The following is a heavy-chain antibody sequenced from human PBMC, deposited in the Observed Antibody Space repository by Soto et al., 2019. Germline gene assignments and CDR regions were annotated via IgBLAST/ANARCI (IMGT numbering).Heavy chain of an antibody. Sequence: EVQLLESGGGLVQPGGSLRLSCVASGFTFSSYAMSWVRQAPGKGLEWVSTINYSGGSTYYTDSVKGRFTVSRDNSKNTLFLQMNSLRADDTAVYYCAKDLIAYCGGDCYTDLDSWGQGTLVTVSS. CDR1: GFTFSSYA. CDR3: AKDLIAYCGGDCYTDLDS. V-gene: IGHV3-23*01. D-gene: IGHD2-21*02. CDR2: INYSGGST. J-gene: IGHJ4*02.